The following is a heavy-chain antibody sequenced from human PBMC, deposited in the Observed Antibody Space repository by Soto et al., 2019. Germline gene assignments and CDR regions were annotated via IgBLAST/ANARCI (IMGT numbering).Heavy chain of an antibody. CDR3: ARDRRSYYSDGSGLDF. D-gene: IGHD3-22*01. V-gene: IGHV4-39*02. CDR1: GGSISSSSYY. J-gene: IGHJ4*02. CDR2: IYYSGST. Sequence: PSETLSLTCTVSGGSISSSSYYWGWIRQPPGKGLEWIGSIYYSGSTYYNPSLKSRVTISVDTSKNQFSLKLSSVTAADTAVYYCARDRRSYYSDGSGLDFWGQGTLVTVS.